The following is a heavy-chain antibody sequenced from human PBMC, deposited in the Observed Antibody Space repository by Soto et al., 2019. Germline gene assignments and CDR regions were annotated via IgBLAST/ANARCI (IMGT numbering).Heavy chain of an antibody. V-gene: IGHV3-23*01. CDR2: ITRDADLS. CDR1: GFDFSSYS. J-gene: IGHJ4*02. Sequence: QLLESGGGLVQPGGSLRLSCEASGFDFSSYSITWVRQAPGKGLEYVSGITRDADLSFYADSVRGRFTVSRDNFKNTAYLDMNNLRVEDTAFYYCSKWSGFGDLWGQGTLVTVSS. CDR3: SKWSGFGDL. D-gene: IGHD3-10*01.